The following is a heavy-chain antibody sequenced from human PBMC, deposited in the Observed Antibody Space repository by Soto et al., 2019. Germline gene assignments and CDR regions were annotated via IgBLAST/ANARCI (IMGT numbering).Heavy chain of an antibody. J-gene: IGHJ4*02. D-gene: IGHD3-10*01. CDR3: AAHPGGGGY. V-gene: IGHV3-53*01. Sequence: EVQLVESGGGLIQPGGSLRLSCAVSGFTVSNNYMSWVRQAPGKGLEGVSVIYSGGYTAYGDSVKGRFTISRDNSKNTPFLPMNTLGRAARAVYYCAAHPGGGGYWGQGTLVTVSS. CDR2: IYSGGYT. CDR1: GFTVSNNY.